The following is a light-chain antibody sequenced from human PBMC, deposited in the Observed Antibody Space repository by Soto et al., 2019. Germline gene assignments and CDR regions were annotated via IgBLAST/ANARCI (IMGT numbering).Light chain of an antibody. J-gene: IGLJ2*01. CDR3: AVWDDSLRGVL. CDR1: NSNVGGHA. V-gene: IGLV1-44*01. CDR2: NTN. Sequence: QSVLTQPPSASGTPGQRFTISCSGTNSNVGGHAVSWYQQVPGTAPKVLIYNTNQRPSWVPDRFSGSRSGTSASLVISGLQSEDEADYYCAVWDDSLRGVLFGGGTKLTVL.